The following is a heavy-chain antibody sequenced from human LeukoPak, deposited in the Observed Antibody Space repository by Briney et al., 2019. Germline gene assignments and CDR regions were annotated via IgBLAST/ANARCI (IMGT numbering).Heavy chain of an antibody. J-gene: IGHJ4*02. V-gene: IGHV3-30*02. Sequence: GGSLRLSCAASGFTLNKYNMNWVRQAPGKGLEWVAFIRSDGSIKYYADSVKGRFTISRDNSKNTLYLQMSSLRPEDTAVYYCAKVGLVAARPNNFDYWGQGTLVTVSS. CDR1: GFTLNKYN. CDR3: AKVGLVAARPNNFDY. D-gene: IGHD6-6*01. CDR2: IRSDGSIK.